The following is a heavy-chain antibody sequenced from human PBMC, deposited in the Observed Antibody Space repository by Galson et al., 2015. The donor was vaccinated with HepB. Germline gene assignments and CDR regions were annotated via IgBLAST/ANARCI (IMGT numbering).Heavy chain of an antibody. D-gene: IGHD1-1*01. CDR1: GFTFSSYA. J-gene: IGHJ4*02. CDR2: ISGSGGST. V-gene: IGHV3-23*01. CDR3: AKDRVLWNDLGLAHYFDY. Sequence: SLRLSCAASGFTFSSYAMSWVRQAPGKGLEWVSAISGSGGSTYYADSVKGRFTISRDNSKNTLYLQMNSLRAEDTAVYYCAKDRVLWNDLGLAHYFDYWGQGTLVTVSS.